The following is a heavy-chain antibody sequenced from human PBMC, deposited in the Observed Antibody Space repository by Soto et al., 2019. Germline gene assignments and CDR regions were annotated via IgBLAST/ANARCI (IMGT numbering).Heavy chain of an antibody. J-gene: IGHJ4*02. V-gene: IGHV3-21*01. CDR3: ASAPGLYYFES. CDR1: GFTFSTYS. Sequence: GGSLRLSCAASGFTFSTYSMNWVRHAPGKGLEWVSSISGTSSYIYYATSVKGRFTISRDNAKNSLYLQMSSLRAEDTAVYYCASAPGLYYFESWGKGPLVAVSS. CDR2: ISGTSSYI.